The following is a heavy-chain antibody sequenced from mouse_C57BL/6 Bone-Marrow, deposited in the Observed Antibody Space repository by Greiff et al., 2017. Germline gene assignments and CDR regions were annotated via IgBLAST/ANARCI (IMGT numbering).Heavy chain of an antibody. CDR2: IRNKANGYTT. D-gene: IGHD5-1-1*01. CDR1: GFTFTDYY. J-gene: IGHJ4*01. CDR3: ARSIPLPAMDY. V-gene: IGHV7-3*01. Sequence: EVKVVESGGGLVQPGGSLSLSCAASGFTFTDYYMSWVRQPPGKALEWLGFIRNKANGYTTEYSASVKGRFTISRDNSQSILYLQMNALRAEDSATYYCARSIPLPAMDYWGQGTSVTVSS.